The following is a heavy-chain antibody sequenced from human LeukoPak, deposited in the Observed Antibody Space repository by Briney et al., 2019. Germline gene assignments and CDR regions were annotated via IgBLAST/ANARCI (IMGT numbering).Heavy chain of an antibody. J-gene: IGHJ6*04. CDR3: ARDPGYESWSPFWGGMDV. Sequence: PGGSLRLSCAASGFTFSSSWMHWVRQAPGKGLVWVSRITRDGSSTTYADSVKGRFTTSRDNAKNTLYLQMDSPRDDDTAVYYCARDPGYESWSPFWGGMDVWGNGTTVIVSS. D-gene: IGHD3-16*01. CDR1: GFTFSSSW. CDR2: ITRDGSST. V-gene: IGHV3-74*01.